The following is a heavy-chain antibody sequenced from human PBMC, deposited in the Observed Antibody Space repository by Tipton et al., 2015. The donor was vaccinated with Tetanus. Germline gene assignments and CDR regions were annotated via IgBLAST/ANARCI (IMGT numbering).Heavy chain of an antibody. CDR3: ARPPPNYRSTWSTSYFDF. J-gene: IGHJ4*02. CDR2: ISESGDNI. V-gene: IGHV3-23*01. D-gene: IGHD2/OR15-2a*01. Sequence: SLRLSCAASGFTFSYFPMNWVRQAPGKGLEWVSGISESGDNIFYADSVKGRFSISRDNSRSTLFLQMNSLRAEDTAIYYCARPPPNYRSTWSTSYFDFWGQGTLVTVSS. CDR1: GFTFSYFP.